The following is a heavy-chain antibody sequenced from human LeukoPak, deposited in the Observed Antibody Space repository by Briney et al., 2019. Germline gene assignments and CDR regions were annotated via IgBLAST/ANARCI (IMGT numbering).Heavy chain of an antibody. D-gene: IGHD6-6*01. J-gene: IGHJ4*02. CDR2: MYTSGET. Sequence: SETLSLTCSVSGGSINSGYWSWIRQPAGKGLEWIGRMYTSGETNYNPTLKSRVTISLDTSKNQFSLRLSSVTAADTAVYYCAAGSQSAALIKWGQGTLVTVSS. CDR3: AAGSQSAALIK. CDR1: GGSINSGY. V-gene: IGHV4-4*07.